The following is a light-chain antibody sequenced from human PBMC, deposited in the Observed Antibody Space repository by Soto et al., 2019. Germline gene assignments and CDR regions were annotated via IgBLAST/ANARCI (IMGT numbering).Light chain of an antibody. J-gene: IGLJ1*01. CDR2: DVG. CDR3: SSYSSSSSV. V-gene: IGLV2-14*03. Sequence: QSALTQPASVSGSPGQSVTISCTGTSSDLGGYNFVSWYQHHPGKAPKLMIYDVGNRPSGASVRFSGSKSGNTASLTISGLQAEDEADYYCSSYSSSSSVFGTGTKLTVL. CDR1: SSDLGGYNF.